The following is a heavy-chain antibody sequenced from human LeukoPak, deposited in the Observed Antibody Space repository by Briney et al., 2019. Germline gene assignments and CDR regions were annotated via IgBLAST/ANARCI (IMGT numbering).Heavy chain of an antibody. CDR2: IHHSGST. D-gene: IGHD5-24*01. Sequence: SSETLSLTCAVSGGSVTNDNWWSWVRQPPGKGLEWIGEIHHSGSTNYNPSLKSRVIISVDKSKNQLSLKWSSVTAADTAVYYCARDRSRDGYKGDRFDIWGQGTMVTVSS. V-gene: IGHV4-4*02. CDR1: GGSVTNDNW. CDR3: ARDRSRDGYKGDRFDI. J-gene: IGHJ3*02.